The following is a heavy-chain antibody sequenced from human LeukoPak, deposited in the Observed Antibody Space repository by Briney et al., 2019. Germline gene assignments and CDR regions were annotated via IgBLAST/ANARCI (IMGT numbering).Heavy chain of an antibody. CDR3: ARDKYGGL. CDR2: ISWNSGSI. CDR1: GFTFDDYA. Sequence: SLRLSCAASGFTFDDYAMHWVRQAPGKGLEWVSGISWNSGSIGYADSVKGRFTISRDNAKNSLYLQMNSLRDEDTALYYCARDKYGGLWGQGTMVTVSS. J-gene: IGHJ3*01. V-gene: IGHV3-9*01. D-gene: IGHD3-16*01.